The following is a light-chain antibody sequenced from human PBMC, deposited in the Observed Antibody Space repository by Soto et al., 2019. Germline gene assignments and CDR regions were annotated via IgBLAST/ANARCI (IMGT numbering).Light chain of an antibody. CDR2: DDS. J-gene: IGLJ1*01. CDR3: HVSDSSSEHV. V-gene: IGLV3-21*02. Sequence: SYELTQPPSVSVAPGPTARITCGGNNIGSKSVHWYQQKPGQAPVLVVDDDSDRPSGIPERFSGSNSGNTATLTISRVEAGNEADYFCHVSDSSSEHVFGTRTKVTVL. CDR1: NIGSKS.